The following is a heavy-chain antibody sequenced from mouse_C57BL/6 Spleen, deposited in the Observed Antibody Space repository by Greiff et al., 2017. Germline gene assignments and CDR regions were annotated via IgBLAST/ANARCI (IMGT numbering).Heavy chain of an antibody. CDR1: GYTFTSYW. CDR2: IDPSDSYT. CDR3: ARSRAAQATNYFDY. J-gene: IGHJ2*01. D-gene: IGHD3-2*02. Sequence: VQLQQPGAELVMPGASVKLSCKASGYTFTSYWMHWVKQRPGQGLEWIGEIDPSDSYTNYNQKFKGKSTLTVDKSSSTAYMQLSSLTSEDSAVYYCARSRAAQATNYFDYWGQGTTLTVSS. V-gene: IGHV1-69*01.